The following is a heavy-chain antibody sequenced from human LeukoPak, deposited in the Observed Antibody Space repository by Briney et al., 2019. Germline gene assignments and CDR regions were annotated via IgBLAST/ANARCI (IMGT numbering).Heavy chain of an antibody. D-gene: IGHD4-17*01. CDR2: ISHSGST. J-gene: IGHJ5*02. Sequence: PSQTLSLTCAVSGGSISSGGYSWSSIRQPPGKGLEWIGYISHSGSTYYNPSLKSRVTISVDRSKNQFSLKLSSVTAADTAMYYCARGRDYGDYARFDPWGQGTLVTVSS. CDR1: GGSISSGGYS. V-gene: IGHV4-30-2*01. CDR3: ARGRDYGDYARFDP.